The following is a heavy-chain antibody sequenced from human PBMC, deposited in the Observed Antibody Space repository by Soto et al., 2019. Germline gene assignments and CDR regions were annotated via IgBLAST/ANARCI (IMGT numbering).Heavy chain of an antibody. Sequence: QVQLQESGPGLVKPSETLSLTCTVSCVSISTYYWTWIRQPPGKGLEWIGQVFYSGNTNYNPSLTSRVTISVDASRNQFSLRLSSVTAADTAMYYCASRDYNDAFDIWGQGTLVTVSS. CDR2: VFYSGNT. CDR1: CVSISTYY. D-gene: IGHD4-4*01. J-gene: IGHJ3*02. V-gene: IGHV4-59*01. CDR3: ASRDYNDAFDI.